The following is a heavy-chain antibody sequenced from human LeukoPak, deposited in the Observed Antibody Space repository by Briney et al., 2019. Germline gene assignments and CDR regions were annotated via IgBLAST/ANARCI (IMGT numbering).Heavy chain of an antibody. CDR3: ARGPVETSGWYEER. J-gene: IGHJ4*02. Sequence: SETLSLTCAVYGGSFSGYYWSWIRQPPGKGLEWIGEINHSGSTNYNPSLKSRVTISVDTSKNQFSLKLSSVTAADTAVYYCARGPVETSGWYEERWGQGNLDTVSS. V-gene: IGHV4-34*01. CDR1: GGSFSGYY. CDR2: INHSGST. D-gene: IGHD6-19*01.